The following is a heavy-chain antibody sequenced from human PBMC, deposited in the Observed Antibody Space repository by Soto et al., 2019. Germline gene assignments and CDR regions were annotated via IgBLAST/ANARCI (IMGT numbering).Heavy chain of an antibody. V-gene: IGHV4-39*01. CDR3: ARHWGYYGSGSEQNYYYYYGMDV. J-gene: IGHJ6*02. CDR1: GVSISTSSYY. CDR2: IYYSGST. D-gene: IGHD3-10*01. Sequence: SETLSLTCTVSGVSISTSSYYWGWIRQSPGKGLEWIGSIYYSGSTYYNPSLKSRVTISVDTSKNQFSLKLSSVTAADTAVYYCARHWGYYGSGSEQNYYYYYGMDVWGQGTTVTVSS.